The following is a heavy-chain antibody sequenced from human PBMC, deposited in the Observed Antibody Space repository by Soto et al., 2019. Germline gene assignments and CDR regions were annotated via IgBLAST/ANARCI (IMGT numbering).Heavy chain of an antibody. D-gene: IGHD1-20*01. Sequence: ASVKVSCKASGYTFTSYAMHWVRQAPGQRLEWMGWINAGNGNTKYSQKFQGRVTITRETSASTAYMELSSLRSEDTAVYYCAITAVGHITGTEDWFDPWGQGTLVTVSS. CDR1: GYTFTSYA. V-gene: IGHV1-3*01. CDR2: INAGNGNT. CDR3: AITAVGHITGTEDWFDP. J-gene: IGHJ5*02.